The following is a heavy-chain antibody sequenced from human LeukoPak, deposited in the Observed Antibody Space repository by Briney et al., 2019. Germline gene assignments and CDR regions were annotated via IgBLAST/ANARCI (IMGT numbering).Heavy chain of an antibody. V-gene: IGHV5-51*01. CDR2: IYPGDSDT. D-gene: IGHD6-13*01. Sequence: GESLKISCKGSGYSFTSYWIGWGRQMPGKGLEGMGIIYPGDSDTRHIPSFQGQVTISAAKSISTASLQWSSLKASDTALYYCARARSSWTNYFAYWGQGTLVTVSS. J-gene: IGHJ4*02. CDR3: ARARSSWTNYFAY. CDR1: GYSFTSYW.